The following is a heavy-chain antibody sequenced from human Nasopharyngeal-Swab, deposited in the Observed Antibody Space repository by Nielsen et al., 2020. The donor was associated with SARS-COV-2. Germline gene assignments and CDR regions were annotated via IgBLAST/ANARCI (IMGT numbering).Heavy chain of an antibody. CDR1: GYTFTSYG. D-gene: IGHD2-15*01. Sequence: ASVKVSCKASGYTFTSYGISWVRQAPGQGLEWMGWISAYNGNTNYAQKLQGRVTMTTDTSTSTAYMELRSLRSDDTAVYYCARDNGYCSGDACYLGGWLDPWGQGTLVTVSS. CDR2: ISAYNGNT. CDR3: ARDNGYCSGDACYLGGWLDP. V-gene: IGHV1-18*04. J-gene: IGHJ5*02.